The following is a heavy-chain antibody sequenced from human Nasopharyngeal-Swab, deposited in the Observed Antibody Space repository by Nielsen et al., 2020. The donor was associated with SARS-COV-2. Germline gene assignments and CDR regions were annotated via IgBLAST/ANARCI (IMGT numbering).Heavy chain of an antibody. CDR1: GFTFTNYI. Sequence: TLKISCAASGFTFTNYIMHWVRQTPGKGLEWVAVISVDGNIQFYADFAKGRFTISRDNPQNTLFLQMNSLTSEDTAVYHCARGALSGITYAEYFQSWGQGTLVSVSS. CDR2: ISVDGNIQ. CDR3: ARGALSGITYAEYFQS. J-gene: IGHJ1*01. V-gene: IGHV3-30-3*01. D-gene: IGHD1-26*01.